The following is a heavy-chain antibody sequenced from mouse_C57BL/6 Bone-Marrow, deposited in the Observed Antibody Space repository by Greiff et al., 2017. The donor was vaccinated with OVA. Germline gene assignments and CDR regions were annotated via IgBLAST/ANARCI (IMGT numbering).Heavy chain of an antibody. Sequence: EVKLMESGGGLVKPGGSLKLSCAASGFTFSSYAMSWVRQTPEKRLEWVATISDGGSYTYYPDNVKGRFTISRDNAKNNLYLQMSHLKSEDTAMYYCARDPGTGYFDVWGTGTTVTVSS. CDR2: ISDGGSYT. CDR1: GFTFSSYA. CDR3: ARDPGTGYFDV. J-gene: IGHJ1*03. D-gene: IGHD3-3*01. V-gene: IGHV5-4*01.